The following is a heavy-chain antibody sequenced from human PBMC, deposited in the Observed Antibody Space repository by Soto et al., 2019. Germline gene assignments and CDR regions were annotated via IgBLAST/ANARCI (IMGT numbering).Heavy chain of an antibody. J-gene: IGHJ4*02. CDR1: GLNVCGSR. CDR2: IHLDGSEK. Sequence: GAQTISEEGPGLNVCGSRMSPYHQTPRKGPEGVGNIHLDGSEKYYAGFVKGRFTFSRDNVKNSLYLQMECLTPEDTGGDYWARESPKGETDRVAFFDYWGQGTLVTVPS. CDR3: ARESPKGETDRVAFFDY. D-gene: IGHD2-21*01. V-gene: IGHV3-7*04.